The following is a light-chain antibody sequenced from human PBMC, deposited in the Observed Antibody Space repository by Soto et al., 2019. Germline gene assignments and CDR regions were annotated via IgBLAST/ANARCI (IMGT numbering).Light chain of an antibody. Sequence: QPVLTQSPSASASLGASVKLTCTLSSGHSSYAIAWHQQQPEKGPRYLMKLSSDGSHSKGDGIPDRFSGSSSGAERYLTISSLQSEDEADYYCQTWDTGARVVFVGGTKLTVL. CDR3: QTWDTGARVV. J-gene: IGLJ2*01. CDR2: LSSDGSH. V-gene: IGLV4-69*01. CDR1: SGHSSYA.